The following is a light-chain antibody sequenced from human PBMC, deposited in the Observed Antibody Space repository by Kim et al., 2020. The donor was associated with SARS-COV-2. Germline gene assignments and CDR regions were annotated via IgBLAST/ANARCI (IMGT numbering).Light chain of an antibody. CDR1: NLGDKY. CDR2: RDT. CDR3: QAWDSSTAV. Sequence: VSQGQTASIACSGHNLGDKYSSWYQQKPGQSPVLLIYRDTERPSEVPERFSGSNSGNTATLTIRGTQAMDEADYYCQAWDSSTAVFGGGTKLTVL. J-gene: IGLJ2*01. V-gene: IGLV3-1*01.